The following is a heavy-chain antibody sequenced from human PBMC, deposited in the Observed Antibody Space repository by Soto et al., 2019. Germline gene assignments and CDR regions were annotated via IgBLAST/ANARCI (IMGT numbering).Heavy chain of an antibody. CDR1: GYMFTAYA. Sequence: ASVKVSCKSSGYMFTAYAIHWVRQAPGQRLEWMGWINVGSGSTEYSQKFQGRVTITRDTSASTAYMELSSLSSEDTAVYYCARTDSSGYYLFDYWGQGTLVTVSS. CDR2: INVGSGST. V-gene: IGHV1-3*01. CDR3: ARTDSSGYYLFDY. J-gene: IGHJ4*02. D-gene: IGHD3-22*01.